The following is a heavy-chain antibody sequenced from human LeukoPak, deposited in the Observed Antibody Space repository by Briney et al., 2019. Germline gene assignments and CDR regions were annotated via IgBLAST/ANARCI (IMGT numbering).Heavy chain of an antibody. J-gene: IGHJ4*02. Sequence: GGSLRLSCAASGFTFSSYAMSGVRQAPGKGLEWVSAISGSGGSTYYADSVKGRFTISRDNSKNTLYLQMNSLRAEDTAVYYCAKDPTVVTYYFDYWGQGTLVTVSS. CDR3: AKDPTVVTYYFDY. D-gene: IGHD4-23*01. V-gene: IGHV3-23*01. CDR1: GFTFSSYA. CDR2: ISGSGGST.